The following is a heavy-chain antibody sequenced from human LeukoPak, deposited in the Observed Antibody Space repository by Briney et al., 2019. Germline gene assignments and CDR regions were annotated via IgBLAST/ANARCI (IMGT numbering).Heavy chain of an antibody. Sequence: ASVKVSCKASGYTFTGYYMYWVRQAPGQGLEWMGWINPNSGGTNYALKFQGRVTMTRDTSISTAYMELSRLRSDDTAVYYCARDPMATVTTSLYYYYMDVWGKGTTVTVSS. J-gene: IGHJ6*03. CDR3: ARDPMATVTTSLYYYYMDV. CDR2: INPNSGGT. CDR1: GYTFTGYY. D-gene: IGHD4-17*01. V-gene: IGHV1-2*02.